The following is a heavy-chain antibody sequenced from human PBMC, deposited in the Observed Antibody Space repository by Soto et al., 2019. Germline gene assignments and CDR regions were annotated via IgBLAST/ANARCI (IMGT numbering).Heavy chain of an antibody. Sequence: SETLSLTCAVSGGSISSSNWWNGVRQPPGKGLEWIGETFHSGSTNYNPSLRSRVTISVDKSKNQFSLKLNSVTAADTAVYYCARARQYCSSSSCYLDPWGQGTLVTVSS. D-gene: IGHD2-15*01. CDR3: ARARQYCSSSSCYLDP. CDR2: TFHSGST. V-gene: IGHV4-4*02. J-gene: IGHJ5*02. CDR1: GGSISSSNW.